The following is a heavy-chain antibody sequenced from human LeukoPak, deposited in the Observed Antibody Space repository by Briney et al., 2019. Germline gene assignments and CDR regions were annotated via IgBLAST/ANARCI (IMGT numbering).Heavy chain of an antibody. V-gene: IGHV1-8*02. CDR1: GYSFTDYY. CDR2: MNPNSGDS. Sequence: ASVKVSCKASGYSFTDYYIHWVRQAPGQGLEWMGWMNPNSGDSGYAQKFQGRVTMTRDTSISTAYMELSGLRSEDTAVYYCARGHKDCSRISCFTIYYYHGMDIWGQGTTVAVSS. CDR3: ARGHKDCSRISCFTIYYYHGMDI. J-gene: IGHJ6*02. D-gene: IGHD2-2*02.